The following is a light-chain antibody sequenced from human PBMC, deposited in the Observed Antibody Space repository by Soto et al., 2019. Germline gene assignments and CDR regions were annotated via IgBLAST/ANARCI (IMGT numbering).Light chain of an antibody. J-gene: IGKJ1*01. CDR1: QSISSW. Sequence: DIQMTQSPSTLSASVGDRVTITFRASQSISSWLAWYQQKPGELPKLVIYAASILQTGVPSRFSGSGSGTDFTLTISSLQPDDSATYYCQQCDTSWTFGQGTKVDI. V-gene: IGKV1-5*01. CDR3: QQCDTSWT. CDR2: AAS.